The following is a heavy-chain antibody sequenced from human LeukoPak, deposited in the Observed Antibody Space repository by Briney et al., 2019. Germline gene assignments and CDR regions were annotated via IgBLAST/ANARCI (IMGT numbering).Heavy chain of an antibody. J-gene: IGHJ3*02. CDR3: ARDQDDAFDI. V-gene: IGHV1-69*04. Sequence: SVKVSCKASGGTFSSYTISWVRQAPGQGLGWMGRSIPILGIANYAQKFQGRVTITADKSTSTAYMELSSLRSEDTAVYYCARDQDDAFDIWGQGTMVTVSS. CDR1: GGTFSSYT. CDR2: SIPILGIA.